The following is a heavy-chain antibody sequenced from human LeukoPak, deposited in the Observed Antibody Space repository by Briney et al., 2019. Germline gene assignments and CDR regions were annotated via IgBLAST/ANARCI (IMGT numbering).Heavy chain of an antibody. CDR3: ARGEVDGYNYTDDAFDI. Sequence: SETLSLTCAVYGGSFSGYYWSWIRQPPGKGLEWIGEINHSGSTNYNPSLKSRVTISVDTSKNQFSLKLSSVTAADTAVYYCARGEVDGYNYTDDAFDIWGQGTMVTVSS. V-gene: IGHV4-34*01. CDR2: INHSGST. CDR1: GGSFSGYY. J-gene: IGHJ3*02. D-gene: IGHD5-24*01.